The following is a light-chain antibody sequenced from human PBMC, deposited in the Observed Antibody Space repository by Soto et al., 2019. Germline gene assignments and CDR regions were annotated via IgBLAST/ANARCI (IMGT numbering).Light chain of an antibody. J-gene: IGKJ5*01. CDR3: QQTNAVPLT. CDR1: QPISNY. V-gene: IGKV1-39*01. Sequence: DVQMTQSPSSLSASVGDRVTITCRASQPISNYLNWYQQKAGEAPKVLIFGASSLQSGVPSKFSGSGYGTDFTLIINSLHPDDFATYYCQQTNAVPLTFGQGTRL. CDR2: GAS.